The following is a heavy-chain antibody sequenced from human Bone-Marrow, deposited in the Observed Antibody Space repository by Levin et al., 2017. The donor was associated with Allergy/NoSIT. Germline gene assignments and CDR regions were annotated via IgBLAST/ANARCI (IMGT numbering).Heavy chain of an antibody. Sequence: LSLTCAASGFTFSTSTMNWVRQAPGKGLDWVSSITSSSSYIYYADSVKGRFTISRDNAKNSLYLQMNSLRVEDTAVYYCARAGELDYADWFFDLWGRGTLVTVSS. CDR3: ARAGELDYADWFFDL. V-gene: IGHV3-21*01. CDR1: GFTFSTST. CDR2: ITSSSSYI. D-gene: IGHD1-26*01. J-gene: IGHJ2*01.